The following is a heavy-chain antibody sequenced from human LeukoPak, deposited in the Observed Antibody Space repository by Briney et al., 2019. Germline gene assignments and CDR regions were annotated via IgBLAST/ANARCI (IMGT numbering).Heavy chain of an antibody. V-gene: IGHV3-66*01. J-gene: IGHJ1*01. Sequence: GDSLRLPCAASGFTVSSNYISWLRQAPEKGLPVVSVIYSGRSTYYADSVKGRFTISRASAKNSLYLQMNSLRAWGTHVYYSGSTYYNPSLKSRVTISVDTSKNQFSLKLSSVTAADTAVYYCAGQNCSGGSCYPSKFQHWGQGTLVSVSS. CDR1: GFTVSSNY. D-gene: IGHD2-21*02. CDR2: IYSGRST. CDR3: GSTYYNPSLKSRVTISVDTSKNQFSLKLSSVTAADTAVYYCAGQNCSGGSCYPSKFQH.